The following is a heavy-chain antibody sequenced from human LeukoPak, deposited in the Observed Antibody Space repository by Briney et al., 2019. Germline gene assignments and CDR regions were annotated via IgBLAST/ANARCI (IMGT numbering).Heavy chain of an antibody. CDR1: GGTFSSYA. CDR2: IIPIFGTA. J-gene: IGHJ4*02. Sequence: SVKVSCKASGGTFSSYAISWVRQAPGQGLEWMGGIIPIFGTANYAQKFQGRVTITADESTSTAHMELSSLRSEDTAVYYCVRGIAVAGMDYWGQGTLVTVSS. D-gene: IGHD6-19*01. V-gene: IGHV1-69*13. CDR3: VRGIAVAGMDY.